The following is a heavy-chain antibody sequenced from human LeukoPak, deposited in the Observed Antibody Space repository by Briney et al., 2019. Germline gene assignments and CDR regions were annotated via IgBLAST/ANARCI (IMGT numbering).Heavy chain of an antibody. CDR2: ISTSSSSTSYI. CDR1: GFTFSSYS. D-gene: IGHD6-19*01. CDR3: ARDGPENIAVAGTPGDY. V-gene: IGHV3-21*01. J-gene: IGHJ4*02. Sequence: PGGSLRLSCAASGFTFSSYSMNWVRQAPGKGLEWVSSISTSSSSTSYIYYADSVKGRFTISRDNAKNSLYLEMNSLRAEDTAVYYCARDGPENIAVAGTPGDYWGQGTLVTVSS.